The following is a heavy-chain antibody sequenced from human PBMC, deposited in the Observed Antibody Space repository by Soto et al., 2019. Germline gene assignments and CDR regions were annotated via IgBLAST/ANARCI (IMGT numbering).Heavy chain of an antibody. D-gene: IGHD3-10*01. CDR1: GFTFGNFW. J-gene: IGHJ4*02. CDR2: IGPDGTDI. Sequence: GGSLRLSCSDSGFTFGNFWIHWVRQAPGKGLEWVSHIGPDGTDIVYADSVKGRFIISRDNARNTVYLQMNSLEAEDTAVYYCAREMGDYYGSGSSINPYFDYWGQRTLVTVSS. CDR3: AREMGDYYGSGSSINPYFDY. V-gene: IGHV3-74*03.